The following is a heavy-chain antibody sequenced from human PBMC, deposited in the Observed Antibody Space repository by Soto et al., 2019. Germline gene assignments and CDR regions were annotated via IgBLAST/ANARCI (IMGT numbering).Heavy chain of an antibody. J-gene: IGHJ6*02. CDR1: GFTFSSYS. D-gene: IGHD2-2*01. Sequence: EVQLVESGGGLVQPGGSLRLSCAASGFTFSSYSMNWVRQAPGKGLEWVSYISSSSSTIYYADSVKGQFTISRDNAKNSLYLQMNTLRDEDTAVYYCARDQFAQLPYYYYYGMDVWCQGTTVTVSS. CDR3: ARDQFAQLPYYYYYGMDV. CDR2: ISSSSSTI. V-gene: IGHV3-48*02.